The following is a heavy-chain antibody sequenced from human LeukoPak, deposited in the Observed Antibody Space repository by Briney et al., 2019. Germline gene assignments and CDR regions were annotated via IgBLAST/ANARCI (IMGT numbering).Heavy chain of an antibody. Sequence: PGGSLRLSCAASGFTFSSYSMNWVRQAPGKGLEWVSSISSSSSYIYYADSVKGRFTISRDNSKNTLYPQMNSLRAEDTAVYYCARCWYGGDWGVWFDPWGQGTLVTVSS. CDR1: GFTFSSYS. V-gene: IGHV3-21*04. CDR3: ARCWYGGDWGVWFDP. D-gene: IGHD2-21*02. CDR2: ISSSSSYI. J-gene: IGHJ5*02.